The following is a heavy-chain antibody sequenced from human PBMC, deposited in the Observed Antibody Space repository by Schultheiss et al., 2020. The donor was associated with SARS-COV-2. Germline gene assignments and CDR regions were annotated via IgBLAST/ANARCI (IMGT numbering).Heavy chain of an antibody. J-gene: IGHJ4*02. CDR2: IYYSGST. D-gene: IGHD3-10*01. CDR3: ARQYYYGSGSQTSAVSY. Sequence: SQTLSLTCAVYGGSFSGYYWSWIRQHPGKGLEWIGYIYYSGSTYYNPSLKSRVTISVDTSKNQFSLKLSPVTAADTAVYYCARQYYYGSGSQTSAVSYWGQGTLVTVSS. CDR1: GGSFSGYY. V-gene: IGHV4-34*01.